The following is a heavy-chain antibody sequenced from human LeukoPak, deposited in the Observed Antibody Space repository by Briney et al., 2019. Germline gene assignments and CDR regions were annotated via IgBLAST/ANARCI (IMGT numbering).Heavy chain of an antibody. CDR2: INPNSGGT. CDR1: GDTFTGYY. CDR3: ARSPGGGYSYGHFDY. D-gene: IGHD5-18*01. J-gene: IGHJ4*02. V-gene: IGHV1-2*06. Sequence: ASVTVPCKASGDTFTGYYMHWVRQAPGQGLEWMGRINPNSGGTNYAQKFQGRVTMTRDTSISTAYMELSRLRSDDTAVYYCARSPGGGYSYGHFDYWGQGTLVTVSS.